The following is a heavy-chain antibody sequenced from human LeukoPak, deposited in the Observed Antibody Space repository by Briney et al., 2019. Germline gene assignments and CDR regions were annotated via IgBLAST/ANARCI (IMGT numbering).Heavy chain of an antibody. CDR3: ARRGSSWSWLDP. D-gene: IGHD6-13*01. V-gene: IGHV1-18*01. Sequence: ASVKVSCKASGYTFTSYGINWVRQAPGQGLEWMGWISAYNGDTNYAQKLQGRVTMTTDTSTSTAYMELRSLRSDDTAVYYCARRGSSWSWLDPWGQGTLVTVSS. CDR1: GYTFTSYG. CDR2: ISAYNGDT. J-gene: IGHJ5*02.